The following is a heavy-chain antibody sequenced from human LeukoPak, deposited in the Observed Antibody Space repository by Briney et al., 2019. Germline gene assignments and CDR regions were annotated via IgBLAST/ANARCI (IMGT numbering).Heavy chain of an antibody. CDR3: ARGSDSSGYYGGD. J-gene: IGHJ4*02. Sequence: GGPLRLSCAASGFIFSSFDMHWVRQAPGKGLQWLSLISSSSNIYYADSVKGRFTISRDNAKNSLYLQMNSLRDEDTAVYFCARGSDSSGYYGGDWGQGTLVTVSS. CDR1: GFIFSSFD. V-gene: IGHV3-48*02. CDR2: ISSSSNI. D-gene: IGHD3-22*01.